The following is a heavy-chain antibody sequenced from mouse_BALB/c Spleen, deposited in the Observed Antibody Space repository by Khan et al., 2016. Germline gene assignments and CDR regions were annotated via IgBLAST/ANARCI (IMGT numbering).Heavy chain of an antibody. CDR3: ARQDKYFDLASFVDY. CDR2: INTYTGKP. V-gene: IGHV9-3-1*01. CDR1: GYAFTIYG. D-gene: IGHD2-10*02. J-gene: IGHJ2*01. Sequence: QIQLVQSGPELKKPGETVKISCKASGYAFTIYGMNWVKQAPGKGLKWMGWINTYTGKPIYADDFKGRFAFSLESSANTAYLQITNLKNEEPATFFVARQDKYFDLASFVDYGGQGTTPTVS.